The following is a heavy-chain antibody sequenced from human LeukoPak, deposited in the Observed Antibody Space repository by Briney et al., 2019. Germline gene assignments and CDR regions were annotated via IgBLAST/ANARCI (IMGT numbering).Heavy chain of an antibody. CDR3: ARGRVGPYYYDSSGPRDAFDI. J-gene: IGHJ3*02. V-gene: IGHV3-33*05. CDR1: GFTFSSYG. CDR2: ISYDGSNN. Sequence: PGGSLRLSCAASGFTFSSYGMHWVRQAPGKGLEWVAVISYDGSNNYYADSVKGRFTISRDNSKNTLFLQMNSLRAEDTAVYYCARGRVGPYYYDSSGPRDAFDIWGQGTMVTVSS. D-gene: IGHD3-22*01.